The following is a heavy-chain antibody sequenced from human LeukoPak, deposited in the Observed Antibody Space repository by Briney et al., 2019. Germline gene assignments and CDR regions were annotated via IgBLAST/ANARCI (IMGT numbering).Heavy chain of an antibody. D-gene: IGHD3-9*01. Sequence: ASVKVSCKASGYTFTNFVSSWVRQAPGQGLEWMGWISADNGKTNYAQKLRGRVTMTTDTSTSTAYMELRSLRSDDTAVNYCAREGDILTGLVGDYYFYGMDVWGQGTTVTVSS. CDR3: AREGDILTGLVGDYYFYGMDV. CDR2: ISADNGKT. CDR1: GYTFTNFV. V-gene: IGHV1-18*01. J-gene: IGHJ6*02.